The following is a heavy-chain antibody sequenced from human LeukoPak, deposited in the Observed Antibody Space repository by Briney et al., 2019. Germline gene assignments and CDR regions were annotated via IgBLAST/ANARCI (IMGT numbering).Heavy chain of an antibody. J-gene: IGHJ4*01. CDR2: VSTFTPYT. CDR1: GYTFSSYG. Sequence: ASVKVSCKPSGYTFSSYGIAWVRQAPGQGLEWMGWVSTFTPYTNYAEKFQGRVTMTTDTSTTTAYMELNSLTSDDTAVYYCARDHPAYCGGDCYKYYYDYWGPGTQVTVSS. D-gene: IGHD2-21*02. V-gene: IGHV1-18*01. CDR3: ARDHPAYCGGDCYKYYYDY.